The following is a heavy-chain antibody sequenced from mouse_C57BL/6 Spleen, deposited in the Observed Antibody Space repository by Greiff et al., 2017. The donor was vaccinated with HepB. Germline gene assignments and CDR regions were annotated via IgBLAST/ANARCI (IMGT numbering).Heavy chain of an antibody. D-gene: IGHD2-3*01. CDR2: INYDGSST. V-gene: IGHV5-16*01. Sequence: DVMLVESEGGLVQPGSSMKLSCTASGFTFSDYYMAWVRQVPEKGLEWVANINYDGSSTYYLDSLKSRFIISRDNAKNILYLQMSSLKSEDTATYYCARGYDGYYFFFAYWGQGTLVTVSA. J-gene: IGHJ3*01. CDR3: ARGYDGYYFFFAY. CDR1: GFTFSDYY.